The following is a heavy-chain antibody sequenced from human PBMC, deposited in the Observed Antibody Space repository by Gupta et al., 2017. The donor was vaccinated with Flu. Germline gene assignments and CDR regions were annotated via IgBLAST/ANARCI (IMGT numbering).Heavy chain of an antibody. CDR3: ARAGSYDFWSGYYEDY. V-gene: IGHV3-48*03. CDR2: ISSSGSTI. D-gene: IGHD3-3*01. Sequence: EVQLVESGGGLVQPGGSLRLSCAASGFTFSSYEMNWVRQAPGKGLEWVSYISSSGSTIYYADSVKGRFTISRDNAKNSLYLQMNSLRAEDTAVYYCARAGSYDFWSGYYEDYWSQGTLVTVSS. CDR1: GFTFSSYE. J-gene: IGHJ4*02.